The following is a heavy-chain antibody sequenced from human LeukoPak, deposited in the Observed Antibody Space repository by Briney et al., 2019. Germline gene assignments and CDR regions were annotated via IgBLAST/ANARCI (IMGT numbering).Heavy chain of an antibody. V-gene: IGHV3-11*04. CDR3: ARVAMYYDILTVVDTAMVMPTH. CDR1: AFTFSDFS. CDR2: SRVSTI. J-gene: IGHJ4*02. D-gene: IGHD3-9*01. Sequence: GGSLRLSCADSAFTFSDFSLSCIRQAPGKGLNSRVSTIYYADSVKARFTISRDNAKNSLYLQMNSLRAEDTAVYYCARVAMYYDILTVVDTAMVMPTHWGQGTLVTVSS.